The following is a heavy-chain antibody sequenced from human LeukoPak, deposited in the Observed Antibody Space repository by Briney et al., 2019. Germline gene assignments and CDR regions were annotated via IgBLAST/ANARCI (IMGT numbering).Heavy chain of an antibody. CDR3: ARGLPQMIVPIY. CDR2: IYSGGST. V-gene: IGHV3-53*01. Sequence: GGSLRLSCAASGFTVSSNSLSWVRQAPGKGLEWVSVIYSGGSTYYADSVKGRFTISRDNSKNTLYLQMNSLRVEDTAVYYCARGLPQMIVPIYWGQGTLVTVSS. CDR1: GFTVSSNS. D-gene: IGHD3-22*01. J-gene: IGHJ4*02.